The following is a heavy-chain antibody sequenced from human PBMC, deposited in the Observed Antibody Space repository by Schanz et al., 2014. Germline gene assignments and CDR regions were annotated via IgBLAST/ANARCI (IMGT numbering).Heavy chain of an antibody. CDR3: ARGGFFDSSSFDS. CDR2: INPSGGST. V-gene: IGHV1-46*03. Sequence: QVQLVQSGAEVKKPGASVKVSCKASGYTFTSYYMHWVRQAPGQGLEWMGIINPSGGSTSYAQKFQGTLTMTSDTSTITLNMQLTSLRSEYTAVYCCARGGFFDSSSFDSWGQGTLVTVS. CDR1: GYTFTSYY. D-gene: IGHD3-22*01. J-gene: IGHJ4*02.